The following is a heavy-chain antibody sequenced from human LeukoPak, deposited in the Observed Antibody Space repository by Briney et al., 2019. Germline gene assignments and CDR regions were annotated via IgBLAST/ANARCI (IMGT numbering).Heavy chain of an antibody. J-gene: IGHJ4*02. Sequence: SETLSLTCTVSGGSISSSSYYWGWIRQPPGKGLEWIGSIYYSGSTYYNPSLKSRVTISVDTSKNQFSLKLSSVTAADTAVYYCARVQSNDYGVYVFDYWGQGTLVTVSS. CDR3: ARVQSNDYGVYVFDY. CDR1: GGSISSSSYY. D-gene: IGHD4-17*01. CDR2: IYYSGST. V-gene: IGHV4-39*07.